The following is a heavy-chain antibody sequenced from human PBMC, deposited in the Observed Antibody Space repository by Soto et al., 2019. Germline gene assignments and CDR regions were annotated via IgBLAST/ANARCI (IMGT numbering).Heavy chain of an antibody. CDR3: AKDSDARDFWSGPSIYGMDV. D-gene: IGHD3-3*01. V-gene: IGHV3-30-3*01. CDR2: ISHDGINK. Sequence: GGSLRLSCTASGFSFSSYAMYWFRQPPGKGLEWVAVISHDGINKHYADSVKGRFTISRDNSKNTLYLQMNSLRAEDTAVYYCAKDSDARDFWSGPSIYGMDVWGQGTTVTVSS. CDR1: GFSFSSYA. J-gene: IGHJ6*02.